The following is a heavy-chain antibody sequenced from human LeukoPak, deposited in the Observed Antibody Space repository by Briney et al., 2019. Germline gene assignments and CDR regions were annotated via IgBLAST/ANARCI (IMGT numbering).Heavy chain of an antibody. D-gene: IGHD4-17*01. CDR1: GGSFSGYY. Sequence: PSETLSLTCAVYGGSFSGYYWSWIRQPPGKGLEWIEEINHSGSTNYNPSLKSRVTISVDTSKNQFSLKLSSVTAADTAVYYCARLDYGDYQDYWGQGTLVTVSS. J-gene: IGHJ4*02. CDR3: ARLDYGDYQDY. V-gene: IGHV4-34*01. CDR2: INHSGST.